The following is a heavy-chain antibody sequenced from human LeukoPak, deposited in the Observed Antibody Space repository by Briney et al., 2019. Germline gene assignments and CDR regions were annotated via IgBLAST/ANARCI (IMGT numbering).Heavy chain of an antibody. D-gene: IGHD1-26*01. J-gene: IGHJ4*02. CDR1: GFSFITYD. CDR2: ISGSVSST. CDR3: AKNTSGSYFDH. V-gene: IGHV3-23*01. Sequence: PGGSLRLSCAASGFSFITYDMTWVRQAPGKGLEWVSAISGSVSSTNYADSVKGRFTISRDNSKNTLYLQMNSLRAEDTAVYYCAKNTSGSYFDHWGQGTLVTVSS.